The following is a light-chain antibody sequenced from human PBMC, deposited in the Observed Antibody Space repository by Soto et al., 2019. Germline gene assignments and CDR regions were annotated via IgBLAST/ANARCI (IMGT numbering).Light chain of an antibody. Sequence: SYELTQPPSVSVAPGQTARMTCGGDNIGRKSVHWYQQKPGQAPVLVVYDDSDRPAGIPERFSGSNSGNTATLTISRVEAGDEADYHCQVWDSTSDHVVFGGGTKVTVL. V-gene: IGLV3-21*02. CDR1: NIGRKS. CDR3: QVWDSTSDHVV. J-gene: IGLJ3*02. CDR2: DDS.